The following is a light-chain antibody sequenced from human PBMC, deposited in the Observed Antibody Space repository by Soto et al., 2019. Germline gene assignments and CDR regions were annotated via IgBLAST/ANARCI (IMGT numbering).Light chain of an antibody. J-gene: IGKJ3*01. CDR2: WAS. CDR3: QQYYTVPVT. Sequence: DIVMTQSPDSLAVSLGERATINCKSSQSVLYTSNNKNYLAWFQQKPGQPPKLLIYWASSRESGVPDRFSGGGVGNDFPLPISRLQAEDVAVYYCQQYYTVPVTFGPGTKVDLK. V-gene: IGKV4-1*01. CDR1: QSVLYTSNNKNY.